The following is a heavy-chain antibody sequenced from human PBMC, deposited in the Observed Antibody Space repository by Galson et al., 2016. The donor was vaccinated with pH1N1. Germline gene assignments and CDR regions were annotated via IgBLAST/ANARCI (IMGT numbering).Heavy chain of an antibody. CDR2: IYPGDSDT. Sequence: QSGAEVKKAGESLKISCKASGYSFTTYWIGWVRQVPGKGLEWMGNIYPGDSDTTYSPSFQGQVTFSVDKSITTAFLHWNSLEASDTAIYYCAERGGARRPGAFGFWGQGTLVSVSS. CDR3: AERGGARRPGAFGF. CDR1: GYSFTTYW. D-gene: IGHD1-26*01. V-gene: IGHV5-51*01. J-gene: IGHJ3*01.